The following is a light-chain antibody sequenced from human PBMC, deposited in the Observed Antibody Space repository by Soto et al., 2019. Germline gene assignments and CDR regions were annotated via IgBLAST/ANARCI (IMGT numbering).Light chain of an antibody. Sequence: EVVLTQSPATLSLSPGETATLSCRASQSVSFYLGWYQQKPGQAPRLLVYDVSNRATGVPARFSGSGSETDFNLTISSLGPEDFAIYFCQQYGSSPGTFGQGTKVEI. CDR3: QQYGSSPGT. J-gene: IGKJ1*01. CDR1: QSVSFY. V-gene: IGKV3-11*01. CDR2: DVS.